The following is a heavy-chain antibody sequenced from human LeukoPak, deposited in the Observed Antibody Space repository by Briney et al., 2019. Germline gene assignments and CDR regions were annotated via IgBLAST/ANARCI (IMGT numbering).Heavy chain of an antibody. CDR3: TKAPLRSCSGAFCYPFDY. J-gene: IGHJ4*02. V-gene: IGHV3-30*18. D-gene: IGHD2-8*02. CDR1: GFTFSSYG. Sequence: GGSLRPSCAASGFTFSSYGMHWVRQAPGKGLEWVAVISYDGSNKYYADSVKGRFTVSRDDSRSTLFLQMNSLRVEDTAVYYCTKAPLRSCSGAFCYPFDYWGQGTLVTVSS. CDR2: ISYDGSNK.